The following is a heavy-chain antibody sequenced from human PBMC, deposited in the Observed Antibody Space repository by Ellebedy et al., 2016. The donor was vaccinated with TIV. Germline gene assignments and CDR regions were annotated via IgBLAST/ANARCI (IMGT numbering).Heavy chain of an antibody. J-gene: IGHJ2*01. CDR3: AKKVPAPTTVPPNWYFDL. V-gene: IGHV3-21*01. Sequence: GESLKISCAASGFTFSSYTMNWVRQAPGKGLEWVSSISGSSSYIYYADSVKGRFTISRDNAKNSMYLQMNSLRAADTAVYYCAKKVPAPTTVPPNWYFDLWGRGTLVTVSS. CDR2: ISGSSSYI. CDR1: GFTFSSYT. D-gene: IGHD4-17*01.